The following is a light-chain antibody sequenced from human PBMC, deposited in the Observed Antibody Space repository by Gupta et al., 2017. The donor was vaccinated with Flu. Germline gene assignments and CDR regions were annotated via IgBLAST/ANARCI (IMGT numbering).Light chain of an antibody. Sequence: DIPMTQSPSSLSASVGDRVTITCRASQSISSYLNWYQQKPGKAPNLLIFAASSLQSEVPSRFSGSGSGTDFTLTISSLQPEDFAIYYCQQSDTTPRTFGQGTKLEIK. CDR2: AAS. J-gene: IGKJ2*01. V-gene: IGKV1-39*01. CDR3: QQSDTTPRT. CDR1: QSISSY.